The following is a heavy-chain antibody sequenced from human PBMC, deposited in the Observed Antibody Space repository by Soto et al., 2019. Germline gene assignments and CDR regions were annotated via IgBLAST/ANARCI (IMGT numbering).Heavy chain of an antibody. CDR2: IIPIFGTA. V-gene: IGHV1-69*06. CDR1: GGTFSSYA. J-gene: IGHJ6*02. CDR3: AYGRVTYVGVGYYYYYGMDV. Sequence: QVQLVQSGAEVKKPGSSVKVSCKASGGTFSSYAISWVRQAPGQGLEWMGGIIPIFGTANYAQKFQGRVTITADKSTSTAYMELSSLRSEDTAVYYCAYGRVTYVGVGYYYYYGMDVWGQGTTVTVSS. D-gene: IGHD2-21*02.